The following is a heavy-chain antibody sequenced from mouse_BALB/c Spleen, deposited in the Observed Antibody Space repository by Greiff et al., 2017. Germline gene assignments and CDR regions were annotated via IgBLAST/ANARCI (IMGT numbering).Heavy chain of an antibody. CDR1: GYSITSDYA. V-gene: IGHV3-2*02. CDR3: ARDDY. Sequence: EVQLQQSGPGLVKPSQSLSLTCTVTGYSITSDYAWNWIRQFPGNKLEWMGYISYSGSTSYNPSLKSRISITRDTSKNQFFLQLNSVTTEDTATYYCARDDYWGQGTTLTVSS. J-gene: IGHJ2*01. CDR2: ISYSGST.